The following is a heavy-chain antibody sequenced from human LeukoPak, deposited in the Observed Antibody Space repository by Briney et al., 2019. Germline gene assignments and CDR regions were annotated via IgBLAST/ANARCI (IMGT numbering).Heavy chain of an antibody. J-gene: IGHJ4*02. CDR2: INHSGST. Sequence: KPSETLSLTCAVYGGSFSGYYWSWIRQPPGKGLEWIGEINHSGSTNYNPSLKSRVTISVDTSKNQFSLKLSSVTAADTAVYYCSRDTAMASAYWGQGTLVTVSS. D-gene: IGHD5-18*01. CDR1: GGSFSGYY. CDR3: SRDTAMASAY. V-gene: IGHV4-34*01.